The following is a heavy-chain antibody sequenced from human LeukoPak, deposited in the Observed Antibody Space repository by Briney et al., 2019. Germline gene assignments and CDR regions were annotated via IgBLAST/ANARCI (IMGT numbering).Heavy chain of an antibody. CDR3: AKDLNYGELVDS. J-gene: IGHJ4*02. CDR2: INPSGGST. CDR1: GYTFTSYY. Sequence: ASVKVSCKASGYTFTSYYMHWVRQAPGQGLEWMGIINPSGGSTSYAQKFQGRVTMTRDMSTSTDYMELSSLRSEDTAVYYCAKDLNYGELVDSWGKGTLVTVSS. D-gene: IGHD4-17*01. V-gene: IGHV1-46*01.